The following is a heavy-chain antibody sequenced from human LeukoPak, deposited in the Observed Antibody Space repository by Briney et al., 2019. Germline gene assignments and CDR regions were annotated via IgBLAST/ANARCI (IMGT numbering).Heavy chain of an antibody. D-gene: IGHD1-14*01. V-gene: IGHV4-59*01. CDR2: IYYSGST. Sequence: SGTLSLTCPVSGGPISSYYWGLFRQPPGKGLEGIGYIYYSGSTNYNPSLKSRVTISVDTSKNQFSLKLSSVTAADTAVYYCARAPSRGPNLRIFDYWGQGTLVTVSS. J-gene: IGHJ4*02. CDR1: GGPISSYY. CDR3: ARAPSRGPNLRIFDY.